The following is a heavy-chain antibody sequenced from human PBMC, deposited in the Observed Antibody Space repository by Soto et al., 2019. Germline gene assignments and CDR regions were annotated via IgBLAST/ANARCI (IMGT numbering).Heavy chain of an antibody. CDR2: IIPIFGTA. V-gene: IGHV1-69*12. Sequence: QVQLVQSGAEVKKPGSSVKVSCKASGGTFSSYAISWVRQAPGQGLEWMGGIIPIFGTANYAQKFQGRVTITADEPTGTASMELSSMRSEDTAVYFCARHVPTAGYYYGMDVWGQWTTVTVSS. D-gene: IGHD2-2*01. CDR1: GGTFSSYA. J-gene: IGHJ6*02. CDR3: ARHVPTAGYYYGMDV.